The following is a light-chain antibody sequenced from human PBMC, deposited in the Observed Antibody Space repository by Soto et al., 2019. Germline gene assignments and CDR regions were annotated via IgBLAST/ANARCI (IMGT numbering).Light chain of an antibody. Sequence: QSVLTQPTSASGTPGQRVTISCSGSSSNIGSNTVNWYQQLPGTAPKLLIYSNNQRPSGVPDRFSGSKSGTSASLAISGRQSEDEGDYYCAAWDDSLVVFGGGTKLTVL. CDR2: SNN. CDR1: SSNIGSNT. V-gene: IGLV1-44*01. J-gene: IGLJ2*01. CDR3: AAWDDSLVV.